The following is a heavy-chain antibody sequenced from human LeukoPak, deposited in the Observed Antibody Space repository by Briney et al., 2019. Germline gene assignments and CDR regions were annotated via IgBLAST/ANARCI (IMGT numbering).Heavy chain of an antibody. D-gene: IGHD4-11*01. CDR1: GYSISSGYY. Sequence: SETLSLTCAVSGYSISSGYYWGWIRQPPGKGLEWIGSIHHSGSTYYNPSLKSRVTISVDTSKNQFSLKLNSVTAADTAVYYCATTALDYSNYLFDPWGQGTLVTVSS. CDR2: IHHSGST. CDR3: ATTALDYSNYLFDP. V-gene: IGHV4-38-2*01. J-gene: IGHJ5*02.